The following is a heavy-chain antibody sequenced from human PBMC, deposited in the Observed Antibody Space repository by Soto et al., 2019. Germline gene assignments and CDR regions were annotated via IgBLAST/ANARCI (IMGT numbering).Heavy chain of an antibody. CDR2: IYYSGST. CDR3: AREMVRGVGFDY. CDR1: GGSISSYY. D-gene: IGHD3-10*01. Sequence: PSETLSLTCTVSGGSISSYYWSWIRQPPGKGLEWIGYIYYSGSTNHNPSLKSRVTISVDTSKNQFSLKLSSVTAADTAVYYCAREMVRGVGFDYWGQGTLVTVSS. V-gene: IGHV4-59*01. J-gene: IGHJ4*02.